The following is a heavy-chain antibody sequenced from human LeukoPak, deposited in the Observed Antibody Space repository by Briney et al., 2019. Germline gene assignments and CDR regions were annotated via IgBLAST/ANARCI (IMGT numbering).Heavy chain of an antibody. CDR1: GGSFSGYY. CDR2: INHSGST. CDR3: ARGSDRAAGLY. D-gene: IGHD6-13*01. J-gene: IGHJ4*02. V-gene: IGHV4-34*01. Sequence: SETLSLTCAVYGGSFSGYYWSWIRQPPGKGLEWIGEINHSGSTNYNPSLKSRVSISVDSSKNQFSLKVSSVTAADTAVYYCARGSDRAAGLYWGQGTLVTVSS.